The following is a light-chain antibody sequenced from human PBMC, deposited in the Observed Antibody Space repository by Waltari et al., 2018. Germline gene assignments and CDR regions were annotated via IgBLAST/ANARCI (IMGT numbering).Light chain of an antibody. CDR3: QVWDNSSDHVV. CDR2: RDS. J-gene: IGLJ3*02. CDR1: NVGSKS. V-gene: IGLV3-21*02. Sequence: SYVLSQPPSVSVAPGQTATVTCGGNNVGSKSVHWYPQKPGQAPVLVFYRDSVRPSGIPERFSGSNSGNTATLSISRVEAGDEADYYCQVWDNSSDHVVFGGGTTVTVL.